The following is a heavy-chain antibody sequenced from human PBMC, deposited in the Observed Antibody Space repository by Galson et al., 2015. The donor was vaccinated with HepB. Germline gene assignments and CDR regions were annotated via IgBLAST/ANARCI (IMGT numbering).Heavy chain of an antibody. J-gene: IGHJ4*02. Sequence: LSLTCAVSGGSTSSSNWWSWVRQPPGKGLEWIGEIYHSGSTNYNPSLKSRVTISVDKSKNQFSLKLSSVTAADTAVYYCARFSGGRYCSSTSCSFDYWGQGTLVTVSS. V-gene: IGHV4-4*02. CDR1: GGSTSSSNW. D-gene: IGHD2-2*01. CDR3: ARFSGGRYCSSTSCSFDY. CDR2: IYHSGST.